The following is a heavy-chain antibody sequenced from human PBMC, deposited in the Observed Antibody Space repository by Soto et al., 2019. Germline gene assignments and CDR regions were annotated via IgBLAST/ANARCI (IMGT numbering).Heavy chain of an antibody. CDR2: INHSGST. D-gene: IGHD2-15*01. CDR1: GGSFSGYY. CDR3: ARDRRVVVAATYLAHYGMDV. Sequence: QVQLQQWGAGLLKPSETLSLTCAVYGGSFSGYYWSWIRQPPGKGLECIGEINHSGSTNYNPSLKSRVTISVDTSKNQFSLKLSSVTAADTAVYYCARDRRVVVAATYLAHYGMDVWGQGTTVTVSS. V-gene: IGHV4-34*01. J-gene: IGHJ6*02.